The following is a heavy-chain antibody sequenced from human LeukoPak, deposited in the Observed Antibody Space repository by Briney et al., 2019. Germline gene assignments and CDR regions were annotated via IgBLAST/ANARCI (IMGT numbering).Heavy chain of an antibody. J-gene: IGHJ5*02. CDR1: GGSISSGDYY. V-gene: IGHV4-30-4*01. D-gene: IGHD4-11*01. CDR3: ARYHYYSNWFDP. Sequence: SQTLSLTCTVSGGSISSGDYYWSWIRQPPGKGLEWIGYIYYSGSTYYNPSLKSRVTISVDTSKNQFSLKLSSVTAADTAVYYCARYHYYSNWFDPWGRGTLVTVSS. CDR2: IYYSGST.